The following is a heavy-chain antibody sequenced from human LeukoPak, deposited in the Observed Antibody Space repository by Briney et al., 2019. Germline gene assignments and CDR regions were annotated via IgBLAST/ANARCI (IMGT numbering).Heavy chain of an antibody. CDR3: ARVGGYNRFGAFDI. V-gene: IGHV1-18*01. D-gene: IGHD5-24*01. CDR2: ISAYNGNT. CDR1: GYSFTSYG. Sequence: ASAKVSCKASGYSFTSYGISWVRQAPGQGLEWMGWISAYNGNTNYAQKLQGRVTMTTDTSTSTAYMELSSLRSEDTAVYYCARVGGYNRFGAFDIWGQGTMVTVSS. J-gene: IGHJ3*02.